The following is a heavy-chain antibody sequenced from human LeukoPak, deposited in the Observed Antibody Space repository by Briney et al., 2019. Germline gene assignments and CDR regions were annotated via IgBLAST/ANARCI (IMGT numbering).Heavy chain of an antibody. J-gene: IGHJ4*02. CDR2: IYYNGDT. CDR3: ARVLRAASWRSYDY. CDR1: GGSFSNSLYY. V-gene: IGHV4-61*01. D-gene: IGHD5-18*01. Sequence: SDTLSLTCTVSGGSFSNSLYYWSWIRQPPGKGLEWIGYIYYNGDTNYNPSLKSRVIISIDTSSNQFSLRLNSMTAADTAVYYCARVLRAASWRSYDYWGQGSLVTVSS.